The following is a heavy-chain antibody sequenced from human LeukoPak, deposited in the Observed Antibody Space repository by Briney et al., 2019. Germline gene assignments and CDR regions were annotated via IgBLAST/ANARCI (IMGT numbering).Heavy chain of an antibody. CDR3: ARVDYYDSSGYPLDY. J-gene: IGHJ4*02. Sequence: GSSVKVSCKASGYTFTGYYMHWMRQAPRQGLEGMGWINPNSGGTNYAQKFQGRVTMTRDTSISTAYMELSRLRSDDTAVYYCARVDYYDSSGYPLDYWGQGTLVTVSS. D-gene: IGHD3-22*01. CDR1: GYTFTGYY. CDR2: INPNSGGT. V-gene: IGHV1-2*02.